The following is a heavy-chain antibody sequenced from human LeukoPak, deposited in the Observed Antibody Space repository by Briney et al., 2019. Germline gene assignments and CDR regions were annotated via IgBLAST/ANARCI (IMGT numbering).Heavy chain of an antibody. CDR2: IKQDGSEK. CDR1: GFTFNSYW. Sequence: GGSLRLSCAASGFTFNSYWMNWVRQAPGKGLEWVANIKQDGSEKYYVDSVKGRFTISRDNAKNSLYLQMNSLRAEDTAVYYCARDRYSGSYWGQGTLVTVSS. J-gene: IGHJ4*02. D-gene: IGHD1-26*01. CDR3: ARDRYSGSY. V-gene: IGHV3-7*03.